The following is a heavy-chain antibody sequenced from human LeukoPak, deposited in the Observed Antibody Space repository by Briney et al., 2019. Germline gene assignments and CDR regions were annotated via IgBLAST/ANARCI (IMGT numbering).Heavy chain of an antibody. CDR1: GFTFSSYS. Sequence: GGSLRLSCAASGFTFSSYSMNWVGQAPGKGLEWVSYISSSSRTIYYADSVKGRFTISRDNAKNSLYLQMNSLRAEDTAVYYCARGMTYYYDSSEARGGWYFDLWGRGTLVTVSS. CDR2: ISSSSRTI. J-gene: IGHJ2*01. CDR3: ARGMTYYYDSSEARGGWYFDL. V-gene: IGHV3-48*04. D-gene: IGHD3-22*01.